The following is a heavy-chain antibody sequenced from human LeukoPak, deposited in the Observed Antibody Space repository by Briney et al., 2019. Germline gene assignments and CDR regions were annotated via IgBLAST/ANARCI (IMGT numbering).Heavy chain of an antibody. CDR3: ARAEVGATPFVFDY. J-gene: IGHJ4*02. CDR2: IYSGGST. D-gene: IGHD1-26*01. Sequence: GGSLRLSCAASGFTVSSNYMSWVRQAPGKGLEWVSVIYSGGSTYYADSVKGLFTISRDNSKNTLYLQMNSLRAEDTAVYYCARAEVGATPFVFDYWGQGTLVTVSS. CDR1: GFTVSSNY. V-gene: IGHV3-53*01.